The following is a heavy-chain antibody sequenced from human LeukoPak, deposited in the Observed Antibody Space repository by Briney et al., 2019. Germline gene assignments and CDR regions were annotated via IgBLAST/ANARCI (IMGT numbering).Heavy chain of an antibody. V-gene: IGHV3-30-3*01. CDR2: ISYDGSNK. CDR1: GFTFSSYA. Sequence: GGSLRLSCAASGFTFSSYAMHWVRQAPGKGLEWVADISYDGSNKYYADSVKGRFTISRDNSKNTLYLQMNSLRAEGTAVYYCARDLPWFDPWGQGTLVTVSS. CDR3: ARDLPWFDP. J-gene: IGHJ5*02.